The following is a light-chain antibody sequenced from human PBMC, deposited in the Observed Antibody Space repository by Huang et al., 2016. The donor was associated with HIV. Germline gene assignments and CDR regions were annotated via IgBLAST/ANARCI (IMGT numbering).Light chain of an antibody. J-gene: IGKJ4*01. CDR2: DAS. V-gene: IGKV3-11*01. CDR1: RSVGSY. Sequence: IVLSQSPVTLFLSPGERATLSCRASRSVGSYLAWYQKKPGQAPRLLICDASKMAIVIPARFIGSGSGTDFTLTISSLEPEDFAVYYCQRRGDWPPDTFGGGTTVEI. CDR3: QRRGDWPPDT.